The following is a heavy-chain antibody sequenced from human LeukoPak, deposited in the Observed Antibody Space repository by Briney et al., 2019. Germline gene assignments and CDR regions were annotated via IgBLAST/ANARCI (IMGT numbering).Heavy chain of an antibody. CDR1: GFTFSSYS. V-gene: IGHV3-48*04. CDR3: ARGGIAARFGYYYYMDV. CDR2: ISSSSSTT. Sequence: GGSLRLSCAASGFTFSSYSMNWVRQAPGKGLEWVSYISSSSSTTYYADSVKGRFTISRDNAKNSLYLQMNSLRAEDTAVYYCARGGIAARFGYYYYMDVWGKGTTVTVSS. D-gene: IGHD6-6*01. J-gene: IGHJ6*03.